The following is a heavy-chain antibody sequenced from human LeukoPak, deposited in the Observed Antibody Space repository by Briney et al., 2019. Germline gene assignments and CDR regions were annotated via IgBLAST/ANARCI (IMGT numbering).Heavy chain of an antibody. CDR2: IYYSGST. CDR1: GGSISSYY. D-gene: IGHD4-17*01. J-gene: IGHJ4*02. CDR3: ARGRDGDYGY. Sequence: SETLSLTCTVSGGSISSYYWSWIRQPPGKGLEWIGYIYYSGSTNYNPSLKSRVTISVDTSKNQFSLKLSSVTAADTAVYYCARGRDGDYGYWGQGTLVTVSS. V-gene: IGHV4-59*01.